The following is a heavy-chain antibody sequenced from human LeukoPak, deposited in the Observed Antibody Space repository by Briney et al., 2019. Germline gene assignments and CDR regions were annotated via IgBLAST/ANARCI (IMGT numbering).Heavy chain of an antibody. CDR3: ARDFSRATYYYDSSADGGDYFDY. CDR1: GFTFSSYS. V-gene: IGHV3-21*01. Sequence: GGSLRLSCAASGFTFSSYSMNWVRQAPGKGLEWVSSISRSSSYIYYADSVKGRFTISRDNAKNSLYLQMNSLRAEDTAVYYCARDFSRATYYYDSSADGGDYFDYWGQGTLVTVSS. CDR2: ISRSSSYI. J-gene: IGHJ4*02. D-gene: IGHD3-22*01.